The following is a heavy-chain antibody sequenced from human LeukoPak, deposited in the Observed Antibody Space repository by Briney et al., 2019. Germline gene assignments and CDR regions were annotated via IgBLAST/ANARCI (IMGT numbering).Heavy chain of an antibody. CDR3: VRGPYYYDSSGYYHYYYYGMDV. CDR1: GGTFSSYA. V-gene: IGHV1-69*13. J-gene: IGHJ6*02. Sequence: SVKVSCKASGGTFSSYAISWVRQAPGQGLEWMGGIIPIFGTANYAQKFQGRVTITADESTSTAYMELSSLRSEDTAVYYCVRGPYYYDSSGYYHYYYYGMDVWGQGTTVTVSS. D-gene: IGHD3-22*01. CDR2: IIPIFGTA.